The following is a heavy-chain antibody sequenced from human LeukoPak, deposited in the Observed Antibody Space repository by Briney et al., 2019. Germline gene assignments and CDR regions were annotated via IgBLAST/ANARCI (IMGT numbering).Heavy chain of an antibody. D-gene: IGHD3-10*01. V-gene: IGHV3-30*19. CDR3: ARGPYYGTGYLDP. Sequence: GRSLRLSCAASGFTFSSYGMHWVRQAPGKGLEWVAVISYDGKDKYYADYAKGRFTISRDNLRNTVHLQMNSLSPEDTAVYSCARGPYYGTGYLDPWGQGTLVTVSS. J-gene: IGHJ5*02. CDR2: ISYDGKDK. CDR1: GFTFSSYG.